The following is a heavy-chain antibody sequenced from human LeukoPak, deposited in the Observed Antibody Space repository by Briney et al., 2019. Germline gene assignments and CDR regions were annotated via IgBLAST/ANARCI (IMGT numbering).Heavy chain of an antibody. D-gene: IGHD3-16*02. V-gene: IGHV3-23*01. CDR1: GFTFSSYA. J-gene: IGHJ4*02. CDR2: ISGGGRST. Sequence: QAGGSLRLSCAASGFTFSSYAMYWVRQTPGKGLEWVSTISGGGRSTYYADSVEGRFTISRDNSKNTLYLQMNSLRAEDTAVYYCAKERNRDDYVWGSYRHRPFDYWGQGTLVTVSS. CDR3: AKERNRDDYVWGSYRHRPFDY.